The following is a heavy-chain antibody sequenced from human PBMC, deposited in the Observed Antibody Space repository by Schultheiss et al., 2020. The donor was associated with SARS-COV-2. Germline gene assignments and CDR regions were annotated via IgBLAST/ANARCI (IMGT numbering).Heavy chain of an antibody. CDR1: GGSISSSSYY. CDR3: ARYYYDSSGYYRGYYYYMDV. D-gene: IGHD3-22*01. CDR2: IYYSGST. Sequence: SETLSLTCAVSGGSISSSSYYWSWIRQPPGKGLEWIGYIYYSGSTNYNPSLKSRVTISVDTSKNQFSLKLSSVTAADTAVYYCARYYYDSSGYYRGYYYYMDVWGKVTTVTVSS. J-gene: IGHJ6*03. V-gene: IGHV4-61*01.